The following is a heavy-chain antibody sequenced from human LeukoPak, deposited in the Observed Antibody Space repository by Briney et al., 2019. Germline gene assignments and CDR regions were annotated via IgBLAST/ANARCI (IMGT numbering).Heavy chain of an antibody. CDR1: GFTFSSYA. CDR3: ARGGAYSSSWDPWYFDY. CDR2: ISYDGSNK. Sequence: GGSLRLSCAASGFTFSSYAMHWVRQAPGKGLEWVAVISYDGSNKYYADSVKGRFTISRDNSKNTLYLQMNSLRAEDTAVYYCARGGAYSSSWDPWYFDYWGQGTLVTVSS. V-gene: IGHV3-30-3*01. D-gene: IGHD6-13*01. J-gene: IGHJ4*02.